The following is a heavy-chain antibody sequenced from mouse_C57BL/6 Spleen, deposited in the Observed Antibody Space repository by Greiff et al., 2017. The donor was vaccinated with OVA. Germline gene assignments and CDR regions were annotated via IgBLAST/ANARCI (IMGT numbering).Heavy chain of an antibody. CDR3: ARSHYCGSTQYYFGC. Sequence: QVQLQQPGAELVRPGSSVKLSCKASGYTFTSYWMHWVKQRPIQGLEWIGNIDPSDSETHYNQKFKDKATLTVDKSSSTAYMQLSSLTSEDSAVYYCARSHYCGSTQYYFGCWGQGTTLTVAS. CDR2: IDPSDSET. D-gene: IGHD1-1*01. V-gene: IGHV1-52*01. J-gene: IGHJ2*01. CDR1: GYTFTSYW.